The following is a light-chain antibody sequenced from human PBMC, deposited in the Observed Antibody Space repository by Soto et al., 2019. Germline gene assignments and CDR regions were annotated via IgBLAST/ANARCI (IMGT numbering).Light chain of an antibody. Sequence: QSALTQPASVSGSPGQSITISCTGTSSDVGNYNLVSWYQFQPGKTPKLIISEDTKRPSGVSHRFSGSKSGNTASLTISGLHPEYEADYFCCSYAGVRTFVFGNGTKVTVL. CDR3: CSYAGVRTFV. J-gene: IGLJ1*01. CDR2: EDT. CDR1: SSDVGNYNL. V-gene: IGLV2-23*01.